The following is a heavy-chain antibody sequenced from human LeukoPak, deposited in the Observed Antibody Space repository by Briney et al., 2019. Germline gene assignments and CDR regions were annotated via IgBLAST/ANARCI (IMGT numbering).Heavy chain of an antibody. CDR3: ARDPQDYVWGTVYYYYGMDV. D-gene: IGHD3-16*01. Sequence: GGSLRLSCAASGFTFSSYGMHWVRQAPGKGLEWVAVIWYDGSNKYYADSEKGRFTISRDNSKNTLYLQMNSLRAEDTAVYYCARDPQDYVWGTVYYYYGMDVWGQGTTVTVSS. V-gene: IGHV3-33*01. CDR1: GFTFSSYG. CDR2: IWYDGSNK. J-gene: IGHJ6*02.